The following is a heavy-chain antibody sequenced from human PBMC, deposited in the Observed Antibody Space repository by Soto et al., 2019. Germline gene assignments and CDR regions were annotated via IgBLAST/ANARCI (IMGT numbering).Heavy chain of an antibody. CDR1: GFTFSNYE. J-gene: IGHJ4*02. D-gene: IGHD5-12*01. V-gene: IGHV3-48*03. Sequence: GGSLRLSCAASGFTFSNYEMNWVRQVPGKGLEWVSYIYSSGSPIFYANSVKGRFTISRDNARNSLYLQMNSLRAEDTAVYYCGGTLSGYDSGSAYWGQGTLVTVSS. CDR2: IYSSGSPI. CDR3: GGTLSGYDSGSAY.